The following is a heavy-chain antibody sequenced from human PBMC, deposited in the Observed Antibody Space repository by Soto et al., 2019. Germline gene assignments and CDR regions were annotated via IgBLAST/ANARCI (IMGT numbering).Heavy chain of an antibody. D-gene: IGHD6-19*01. CDR2: IYYSGST. J-gene: IGHJ4*02. Sequence: SETLSLTCTVSGGSISISTYYWGWIRQPPGKGLEWIGYIYYSGSTNYNPSLKSRVTISVDTSKNQFSLKLSSVTAADTAVYYCARAVAGYYFDYWGQGTLVTVSS. CDR1: GGSISISTYY. CDR3: ARAVAGYYFDY. V-gene: IGHV4-61*05.